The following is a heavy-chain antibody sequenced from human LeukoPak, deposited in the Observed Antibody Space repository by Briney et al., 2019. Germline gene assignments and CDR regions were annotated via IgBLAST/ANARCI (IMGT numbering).Heavy chain of an antibody. CDR2: ISGSGGST. Sequence: GGSLRLSCAASGFTFSNYAMSWVRQAPGKGLEWVSGISGSGGSTYYADSVKGRFTISRDNSKNTLYLQMNSLRAEDTAVYYCARDATDKITMVRGVIDYYYGMDVWGQGTTVTVSS. D-gene: IGHD3-10*01. CDR3: ARDATDKITMVRGVIDYYYGMDV. J-gene: IGHJ6*02. CDR1: GFTFSNYA. V-gene: IGHV3-23*01.